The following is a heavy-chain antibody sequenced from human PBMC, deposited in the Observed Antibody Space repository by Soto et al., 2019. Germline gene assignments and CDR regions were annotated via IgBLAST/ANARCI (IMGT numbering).Heavy chain of an antibody. D-gene: IGHD3-22*01. CDR2: ISTSGGST. Sequence: ASVKVSCKAFGYTLTNYYMHWVRQAPGQGLEWMGIISTSGGSTSYARKFQGRVTMTRDTSTSTVYMELSSLRSEDTAVYYCARVNRPDTSGYYLYNWLDPWGQGTLVTVSS. V-gene: IGHV1-46*01. J-gene: IGHJ5*02. CDR3: ARVNRPDTSGYYLYNWLDP. CDR1: GYTLTNYY.